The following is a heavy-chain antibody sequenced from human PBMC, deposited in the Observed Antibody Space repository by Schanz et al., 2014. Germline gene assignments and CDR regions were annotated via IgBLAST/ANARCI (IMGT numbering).Heavy chain of an antibody. V-gene: IGHV3-74*01. CDR2: INSDGRST. J-gene: IGHJ3*02. CDR1: GFTFNDYW. CDR3: AKDMHKDYGGKPQAFDI. Sequence: DVQLVESGGGLVQPGGSLRLSCAASGFTFNDYWMHWVRQAPGKGLVWVSRINSDGRSTNYADSVKGRFSISRDNARNTLHLQMNSLRDEDTALYYCAKDMHKDYGGKPQAFDIWGQGTMVTVSS. D-gene: IGHD4-17*01.